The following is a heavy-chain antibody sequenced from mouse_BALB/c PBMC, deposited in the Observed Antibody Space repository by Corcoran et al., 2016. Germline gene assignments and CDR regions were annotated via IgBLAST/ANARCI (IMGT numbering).Heavy chain of an antibody. CDR1: GYTFTNAG. Sequence: QIQLVQSGPELKKPGETVRISCKASGYTFTNAGMKCVQKMPGKGLKWMGWINTHSGVPKYAEDFKGRFAFSFENYASTAYLQISNLKNDDTATYFCARYTVVANDAMAYWGQGTSVTVSS. J-gene: IGHJ4*01. CDR2: INTHSGVP. CDR3: ARYTVVANDAMAY. V-gene: IGHV9-4*02. D-gene: IGHD1-1*01.